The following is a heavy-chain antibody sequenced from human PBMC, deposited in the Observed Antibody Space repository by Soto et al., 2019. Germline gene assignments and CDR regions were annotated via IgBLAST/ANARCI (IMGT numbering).Heavy chain of an antibody. D-gene: IGHD6-6*01. V-gene: IGHV3-21*01. CDR3: ARGLSIERPH. J-gene: IGHJ4*02. Sequence: GGSHRLSCTASGCNFRSYSRNWVRQAPGKGLEWVSSISSSSSYIYYADSVKGRFTISRDNAKNSLYLQMNSLRAEDTAVYYCARGLSIERPHWGQGTLVTVSS. CDR1: GCNFRSYS. CDR2: ISSSSSYI.